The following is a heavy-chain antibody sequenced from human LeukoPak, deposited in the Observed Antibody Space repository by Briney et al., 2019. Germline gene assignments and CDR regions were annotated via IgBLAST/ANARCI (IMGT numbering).Heavy chain of an antibody. V-gene: IGHV3-48*03. D-gene: IGHD3-10*02. Sequence: GGSLRLSCAASGFTFSNYEMNWVRQAPGKGLEWISHISNFGDMIHYADSVEGPFTISRDNAKNSLYLQMDSLRAEDTAVYYCAELGITMIGGVWGKGTTVTISS. CDR1: GFTFSNYE. CDR2: ISNFGDMI. CDR3: AELGITMIGGV. J-gene: IGHJ6*04.